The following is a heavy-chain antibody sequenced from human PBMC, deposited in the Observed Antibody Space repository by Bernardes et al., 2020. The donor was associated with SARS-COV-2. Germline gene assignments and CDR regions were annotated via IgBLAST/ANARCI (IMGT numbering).Heavy chain of an antibody. CDR3: ARDAQGNLDY. J-gene: IGHJ4*02. D-gene: IGHD3-10*01. CDR2: IKHDLSER. Sequence: VGSLSLSCAASGFTFSTYWMAWVRQAPGKGLEWVANIKHDLSERYYADSVKGRFTISRDNAGDSLYLQLNSLRAEDAAVYYCARDAQGNLDYWGQGTLVTVSS. V-gene: IGHV3-7*01. CDR1: GFTFSTYW.